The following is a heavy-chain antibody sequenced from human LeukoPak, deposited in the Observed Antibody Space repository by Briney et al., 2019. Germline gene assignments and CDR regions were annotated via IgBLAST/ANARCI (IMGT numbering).Heavy chain of an antibody. V-gene: IGHV3-30*02. D-gene: IGHD6-19*01. CDR1: GFTFSSYG. CDR3: AKDYITVAALSGDFDY. Sequence: PGGSLRLSCAASGFTFSSYGMHWVRQAPGKGLEWVAFIRYDGSNKYYADSVKGRFTISRDNSKNTLYLQMNSLRAEDTAIYYCAKDYITVAALSGDFDYWGQGTLVTVSS. J-gene: IGHJ4*02. CDR2: IRYDGSNK.